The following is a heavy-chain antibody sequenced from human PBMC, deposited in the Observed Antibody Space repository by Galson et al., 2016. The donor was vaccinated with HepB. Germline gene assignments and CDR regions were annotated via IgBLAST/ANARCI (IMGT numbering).Heavy chain of an antibody. CDR1: GITFNIFA. Sequence: SLRLSCAASGITFNIFAMHWVRQAPGKGLEWVALISYDGSKKYYADSVEGRFTISRDNSKNTLYLQMNSLRPEDTAVFYCAKTRSAYYYEDDAFDIWGQGKMVTVSS. D-gene: IGHD3-22*01. CDR2: ISYDGSKK. CDR3: AKTRSAYYYEDDAFDI. V-gene: IGHV3-30*18. J-gene: IGHJ3*02.